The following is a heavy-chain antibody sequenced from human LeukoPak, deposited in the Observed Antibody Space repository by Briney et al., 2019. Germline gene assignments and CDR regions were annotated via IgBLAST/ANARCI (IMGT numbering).Heavy chain of an antibody. CDR1: GGSISSGSYY. J-gene: IGHJ4*02. CDR3: ARLTGYRLENEQQQIFDY. Sequence: SETLSLTCTVSGGSISSGSYYWSWIRQPAGKGLEWIGRIYTSGSTNYNPSLKSRVTISVDTSKNQFSLKLSSVTAADTPVYDCARLTGYRLENEQQQIFDYWGQGTLVTVSS. D-gene: IGHD6-13*01. CDR2: IYTSGST. V-gene: IGHV4-61*02.